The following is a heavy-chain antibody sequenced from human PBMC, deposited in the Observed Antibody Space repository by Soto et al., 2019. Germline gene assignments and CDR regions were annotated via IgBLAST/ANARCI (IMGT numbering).Heavy chain of an antibody. V-gene: IGHV3-30*18. CDR3: AKAAVVPAATGPYYYYYMDV. CDR1: GFTFSSYG. Sequence: GGSLRLSCAASGFTFSSYGMHWVRQAPGKGLEWVAVISYDGSNKYYADSVKGRFTISRDNSKNTLYLQMNSLRAEDTAVYYCAKAAVVPAATGPYYYYYMDVWGKGTTVTVSS. CDR2: ISYDGSNK. D-gene: IGHD2-2*01. J-gene: IGHJ6*03.